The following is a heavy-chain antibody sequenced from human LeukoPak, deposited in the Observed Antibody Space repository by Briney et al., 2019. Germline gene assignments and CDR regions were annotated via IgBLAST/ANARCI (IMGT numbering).Heavy chain of an antibody. V-gene: IGHV1-18*01. CDR1: GYTFTSYG. CDR2: ISAYNGNT. Sequence: ASVKVSCKASGYTFTSYGISWVRQAPGQGLEWMGWISAYNGNTNYAQKLQGRVTMTTDTSTSTAYMELRSLRSDDTAVYYCARDFPKYDFWSGYPISDYWGQGTLVTVSS. D-gene: IGHD3-3*01. CDR3: ARDFPKYDFWSGYPISDY. J-gene: IGHJ4*02.